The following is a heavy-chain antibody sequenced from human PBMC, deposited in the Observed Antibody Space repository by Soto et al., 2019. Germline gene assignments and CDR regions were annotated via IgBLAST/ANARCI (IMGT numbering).Heavy chain of an antibody. D-gene: IGHD3-9*01. J-gene: IGHJ4*02. CDR3: ARDTMTGYLQFGY. V-gene: IGHV1-18*01. CDR2: INANNGNT. CDR1: GYTFTNYG. Sequence: QVKLVQSGAEVKKPGASVKVSCRASGYTFTNYGISWVRQAPGQGLEWMGRINANNGNTNYAHTLQGRVTMTTDTSASKAYIELRSRRSDDTAVYYCARDTMTGYLQFGYWGQGTRVTVSS.